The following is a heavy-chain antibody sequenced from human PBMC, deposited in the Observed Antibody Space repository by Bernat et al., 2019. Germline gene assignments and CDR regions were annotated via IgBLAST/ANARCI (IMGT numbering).Heavy chain of an antibody. Sequence: QAHLVESGGGVVQPGRSLRLSCAASGFTFSSYGMHWVRQAPGKGLEWVAIISYDGSNKYYADSVKGRFTISRDNSKNTLYLQMNSLRAEDTAVYYCAKEGERYCSGGSCSKYYYYYYYMDVWGKGTTVTVSS. J-gene: IGHJ6*03. CDR3: AKEGERYCSGGSCSKYYYYYYYMDV. D-gene: IGHD2-15*01. CDR1: GFTFSSYG. CDR2: ISYDGSNK. V-gene: IGHV3-30*18.